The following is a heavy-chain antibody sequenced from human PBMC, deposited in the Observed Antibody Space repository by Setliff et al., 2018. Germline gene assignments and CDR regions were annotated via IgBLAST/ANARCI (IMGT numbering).Heavy chain of an antibody. Sequence: SETLSLTCAIYGESSSGYYWSWIRQSPGKTLEWIGEIMDGRDTVYNPSLNSRVTISFDTSRNQFSLELSSVTAADTAVYYCGRGFSRIEGWGNWFDPWGQGILVTVSS. V-gene: IGHV4-34*12. J-gene: IGHJ5*02. CDR2: IMDGRDT. D-gene: IGHD2-15*01. CDR3: GRGFSRIEGWGNWFDP. CDR1: GESSSGYY.